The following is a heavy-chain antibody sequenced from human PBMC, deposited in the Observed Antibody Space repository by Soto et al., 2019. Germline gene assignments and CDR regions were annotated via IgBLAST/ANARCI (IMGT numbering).Heavy chain of an antibody. CDR1: GFSLSTSGVS. CDR2: IYWDDEK. V-gene: IGHV2-5*02. J-gene: IGHJ4*02. Sequence: QITLKESGPTLVKPTQTLTLTCTFSGFSLSTSGVSVGWIRQPPGKALEWLALIYWDDEKRYSPSLMSRLTIAKDTSKNLVVLTMTNMDPLHTATYYCAHRRAQQLLARSYYFAFWGQGPLVTVSS. CDR3: AHRRAQQLLARSYYFAF. D-gene: IGHD6-13*01.